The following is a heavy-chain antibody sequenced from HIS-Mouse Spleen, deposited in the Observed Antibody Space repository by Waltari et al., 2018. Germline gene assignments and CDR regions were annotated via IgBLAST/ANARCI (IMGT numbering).Heavy chain of an antibody. CDR1: GYTFPSYD. CDR2: INPNSGNT. CDR3: ARGHDYSNYFDY. Sequence: QVQLVQSGAEVKKPGASVTVSCKASGYTFPSYDITWLRQATGQGLEWMGWINPNSGNTGYAQKFQGRVTMTRNTSISTAYMELSSLRSEDTAVYYCARGHDYSNYFDYWGQGTLVTVSS. J-gene: IGHJ4*02. V-gene: IGHV1-8*01. D-gene: IGHD4-4*01.